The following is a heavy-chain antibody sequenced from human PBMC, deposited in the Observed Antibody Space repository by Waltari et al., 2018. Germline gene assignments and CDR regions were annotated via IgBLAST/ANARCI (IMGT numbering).Heavy chain of an antibody. CDR3: ARVRPITIFGVVIGNWFDP. CDR2: IYYSGST. J-gene: IGHJ5*02. V-gene: IGHV4-39*07. Sequence: QLQLQESGPGLVKPSETLSLTCTVSGGSISSSSYYWGWIRQPPGKGLEWIGSIYYSGSTYYNPSLKSRVTISVDTSKNQFSLKLSSVTAADTAVYYWARVRPITIFGVVIGNWFDPWGQGTLVTVSS. CDR1: GGSISSSSYY. D-gene: IGHD3-3*01.